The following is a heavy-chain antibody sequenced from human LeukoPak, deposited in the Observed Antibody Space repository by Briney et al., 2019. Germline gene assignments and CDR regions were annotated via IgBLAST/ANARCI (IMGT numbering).Heavy chain of an antibody. D-gene: IGHD3-10*01. CDR3: ARSDREFASGSGDF. V-gene: IGHV3-7*03. CDR2: IKQDGSEK. Sequence: PGGSLRLSCAASGFTFSSYSMNWVRQAPGKGLEWVANIKQDGSEKYYVDSVKGRFTISRDNAKNSLYLQMNSLRAEDTAVYYCARSDREFASGSGDFWGQGTLVTVSS. CDR1: GFTFSSYS. J-gene: IGHJ4*02.